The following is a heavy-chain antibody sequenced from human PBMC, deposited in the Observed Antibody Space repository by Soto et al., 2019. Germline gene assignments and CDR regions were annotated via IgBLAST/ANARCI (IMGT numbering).Heavy chain of an antibody. CDR2: IYSGGST. Sequence: GGSLRLSCAASGFTVSSNYMSWVRQAPGKGLEWVSVIYSGGSTYYADSVKGRFTISRDNSKNTLYLQMNSLRAEDTAVYYCARFLYSGSYFDYWGQGTLVTVSS. CDR3: ARFLYSGSYFDY. CDR1: GFTVSSNY. J-gene: IGHJ4*02. V-gene: IGHV3-53*01. D-gene: IGHD1-26*01.